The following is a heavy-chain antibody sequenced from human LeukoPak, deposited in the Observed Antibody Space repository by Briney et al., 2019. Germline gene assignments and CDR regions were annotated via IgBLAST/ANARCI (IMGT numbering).Heavy chain of an antibody. CDR3: ARDLATVTTY. J-gene: IGHJ4*02. Sequence: GGSLRLSCAASGFTVSSNYMNSVRQAPGKGLEWVSVIYSGGSTYYADSVKGRFTISRDNSKNTLYLQMNSLRAEDTAVYYCARDLATVTTYWGQGTLVTVSS. CDR2: IYSGGST. D-gene: IGHD4-17*01. CDR1: GFTVSSNY. V-gene: IGHV3-53*01.